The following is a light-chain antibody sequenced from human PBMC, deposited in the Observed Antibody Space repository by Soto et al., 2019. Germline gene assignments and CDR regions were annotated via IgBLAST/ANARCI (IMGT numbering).Light chain of an antibody. CDR2: KAY. CDR3: QQYNSHPFT. J-gene: IGKJ3*01. CDR1: QCVSSW. V-gene: IGKV1-5*03. Sequence: DIQMTQSPSTLSASVGDRVTITCRASQCVSSWLAWYQQKPGKAPKVLIYKAYSLESGVPSRFSGSGSGTEFTLTISSLQPDDIAAYSCQQYNSHPFTFGPGTKVDIK.